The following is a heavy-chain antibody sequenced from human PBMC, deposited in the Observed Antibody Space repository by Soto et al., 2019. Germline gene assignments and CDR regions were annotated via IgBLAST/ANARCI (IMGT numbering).Heavy chain of an antibody. Sequence: SETLSLTCTVSGGSINSYYCSWIRQPPGKGLEWIGYIYYSGSTTYNPSLKSRVTMSVDTSKTQFSLKLNSVTAADPAVYYCARHKGPFWSGYFDYWAQGTLVTVSS. V-gene: IGHV4-59*01. J-gene: IGHJ4*02. CDR3: ARHKGPFWSGYFDY. CDR1: GGSINSYY. D-gene: IGHD3-3*01. CDR2: IYYSGST.